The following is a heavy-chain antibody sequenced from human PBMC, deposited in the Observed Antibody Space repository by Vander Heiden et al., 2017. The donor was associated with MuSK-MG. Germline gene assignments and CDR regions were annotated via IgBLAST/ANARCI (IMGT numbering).Heavy chain of an antibody. Sequence: QVQLQESGPGLVKPSETLSLTCAVSGSSISSGYYWRWVRQPPGKGLEWIGSIYHSGRTYYNPSLKSRVTISVDTSKNQFSLKLSSVTAADTAVYYCAGPYYYDSSPGDWGQGNLVTVSS. V-gene: IGHV4-38-2*01. CDR2: IYHSGRT. CDR3: AGPYYYDSSPGD. J-gene: IGHJ4*02. D-gene: IGHD3-22*01. CDR1: GSSISSGYY.